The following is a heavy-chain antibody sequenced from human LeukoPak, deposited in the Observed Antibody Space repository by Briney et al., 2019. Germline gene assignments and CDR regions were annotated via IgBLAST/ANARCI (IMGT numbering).Heavy chain of an antibody. D-gene: IGHD3-16*02. CDR1: GGSISSYY. V-gene: IGHV4-59*12. CDR2: IYYSGST. Sequence: PSETLSLTCTVSGGSISSYYWTWIRQPPGKGLEWTGYIYYSGSTNYNPSLKSRVSISVDTSKNQFSLNLSSVTAADTAVYYCAREGGSYRPLDYSGQGTLVTVSS. CDR3: AREGGSYRPLDY. J-gene: IGHJ4*02.